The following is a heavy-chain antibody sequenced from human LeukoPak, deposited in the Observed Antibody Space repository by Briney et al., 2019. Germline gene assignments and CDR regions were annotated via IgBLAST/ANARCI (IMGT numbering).Heavy chain of an antibody. CDR2: ISYDGSNK. J-gene: IGHJ4*02. CDR3: AKDHSSGWSN. Sequence: GGSLRLSCAASGFTFSSYAMRWVRQAPGKGLEWVAVISYDGSNKYYADSVRGRFTISRDNSKNTLYLQMNSLRAEDTAVYYCAKDHSSGWSNWGQGTLVTVSS. D-gene: IGHD6-19*01. CDR1: GFTFSSYA. V-gene: IGHV3-30-3*01.